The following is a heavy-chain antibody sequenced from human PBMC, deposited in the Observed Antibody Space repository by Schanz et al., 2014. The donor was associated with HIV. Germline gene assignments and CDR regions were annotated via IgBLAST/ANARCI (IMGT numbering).Heavy chain of an antibody. CDR2: ISWNSDYI. D-gene: IGHD1-1*01. V-gene: IGHV3-9*01. J-gene: IGHJ6*02. CDR3: AKDRITGTAPPNYGLDV. CDR1: GFTFSSYA. Sequence: VQLLESGGGLVQPGGSLRLSCAASGFTFSSYAMSWVRQAPGKGLEWDTGISWNSDYIGYVDSVKGRFTISRDNAENSLYLQMNSLRAEDTALYYCAKDRITGTAPPNYGLDVWGQGTTVTVSS.